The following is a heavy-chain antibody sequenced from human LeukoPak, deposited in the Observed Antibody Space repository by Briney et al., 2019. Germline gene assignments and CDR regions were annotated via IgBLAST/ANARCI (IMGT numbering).Heavy chain of an antibody. CDR1: GVSISSSNSY. J-gene: IGHJ4*02. V-gene: IGHV4-39*01. Sequence: SETLSLTCTVSGVSISSSNSYWGWIRQPPGKGLEWIGSIYYSGNTYYNPSLKSQVSISIDTSKNQFSLRLTSVTAADTAVYYCARQTGSGLFILPGGQGTLVTVSS. CDR2: IYYSGNT. D-gene: IGHD3/OR15-3a*01. CDR3: ARQTGSGLFILP.